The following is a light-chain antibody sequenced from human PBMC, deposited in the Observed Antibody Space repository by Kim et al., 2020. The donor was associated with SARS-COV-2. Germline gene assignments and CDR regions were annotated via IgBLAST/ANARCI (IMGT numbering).Light chain of an antibody. J-gene: IGLJ2*01. CDR3: QTWGTVV. V-gene: IGLV4-69*01. Sequence: LGASVKLTCSLSRGHSSYAIAWHQEQPEKGPRYLMKLNSDGSHSKGDGIPDRFSGSSSGAERYLTISSLQSEDDADYYCQTWGTVVFGGGTQLTVL. CDR2: LNSDGSH. CDR1: RGHSSYA.